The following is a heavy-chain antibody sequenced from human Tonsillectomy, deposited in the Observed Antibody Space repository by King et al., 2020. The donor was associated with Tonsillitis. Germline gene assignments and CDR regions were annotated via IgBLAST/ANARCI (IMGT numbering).Heavy chain of an antibody. Sequence: VQLVESGGGLVQPGGSLRLSCAVSGFTFSRYWMSWVRQAPGKGLEWVATIKEDGSDKQVEDSVKGRFTISRDNAKNSLFLQMNSLRAEDTAVYYCATEGGRSGSGYWGQGTLVTVSS. CDR3: ATEGGRSGSGY. CDR2: IKEDGSDK. CDR1: GFTFSRYW. V-gene: IGHV3-7*01. J-gene: IGHJ4*02. D-gene: IGHD3-10*01.